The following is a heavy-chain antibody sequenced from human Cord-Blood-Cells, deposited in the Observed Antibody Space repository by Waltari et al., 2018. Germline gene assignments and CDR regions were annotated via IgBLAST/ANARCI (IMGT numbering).Heavy chain of an antibody. J-gene: IGHJ6*02. CDR1: GFTFSSYS. Sequence: EVQLVESGGGLVQPGGSLRLSCAASGFTFSSYSMNWVRQAPGKGLEWVSYISSSSSTIYYADSVKGRFTISRDNAKNSRYLQMNSLRAEDTAVYYCARDEYSSSLFYYYGMDVWGQGTTVTVSS. CDR2: ISSSSSTI. D-gene: IGHD6-6*01. CDR3: ARDEYSSSLFYYYGMDV. V-gene: IGHV3-48*01.